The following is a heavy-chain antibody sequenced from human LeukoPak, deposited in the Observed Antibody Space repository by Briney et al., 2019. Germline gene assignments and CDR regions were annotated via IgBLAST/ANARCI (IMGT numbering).Heavy chain of an antibody. D-gene: IGHD2-15*01. Sequence: ASVKVSCKASGYTFTGYYMHWVRQAPGQGLEWMGIINPSGGSTSYAQKFQGRVTMTRDTSTSTVYMELGRLRSDDTAVYYCARDLGRYCSGGSCHYYSYYMDVWGKGTTVTVSS. V-gene: IGHV1-46*01. J-gene: IGHJ6*03. CDR1: GYTFTGYY. CDR3: ARDLGRYCSGGSCHYYSYYMDV. CDR2: INPSGGST.